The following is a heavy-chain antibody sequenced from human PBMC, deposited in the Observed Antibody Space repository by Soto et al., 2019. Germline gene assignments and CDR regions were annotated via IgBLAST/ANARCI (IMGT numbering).Heavy chain of an antibody. Sequence: QVQLVQSGAEVKKPGASVKVSCKASGYTFTSYDIYWMRQGTGQRLEWMGWMNPNSGYTGYAQKFQSRVTMTRDTSIRTAYMELSSLRSDDTAVYYCARGGSGWDDFWGQGTLVTVSS. CDR3: ARGGSGWDDF. CDR2: MNPNSGYT. V-gene: IGHV1-8*01. CDR1: GYTFTSYD. D-gene: IGHD6-19*01. J-gene: IGHJ4*02.